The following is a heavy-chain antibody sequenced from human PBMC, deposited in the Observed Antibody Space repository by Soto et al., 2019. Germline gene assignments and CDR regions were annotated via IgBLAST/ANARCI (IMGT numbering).Heavy chain of an antibody. Sequence: LRLSCAASGFTFSSYGMHWVRQAPGKGLEWVAVISYDGSNKYYADSVKGRFTISRDNSKNTLYLQMNSLRAEDTAVYYCAKGIEAADVWGQGTTVTVSS. J-gene: IGHJ6*02. V-gene: IGHV3-30*18. D-gene: IGHD2-15*01. CDR3: AKGIEAADV. CDR2: ISYDGSNK. CDR1: GFTFSSYG.